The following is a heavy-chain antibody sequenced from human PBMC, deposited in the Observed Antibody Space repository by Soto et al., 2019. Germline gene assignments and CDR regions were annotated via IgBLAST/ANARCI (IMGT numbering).Heavy chain of an antibody. CDR1: GGSVSSGSYY. Sequence: SETLSLTCTVSGGSVSSGSYYWVWIRQPPGKGLEWIGNTYYSRNTNYNSSLRSRITLSVDTSKNQFSLKLSSVTAADTAVYYCASRYYYGSGRILFDYWGQGTLVTVSS. V-gene: IGHV4-39*07. J-gene: IGHJ4*02. CDR3: ASRYYYGSGRILFDY. CDR2: TYYSRNT. D-gene: IGHD3-10*01.